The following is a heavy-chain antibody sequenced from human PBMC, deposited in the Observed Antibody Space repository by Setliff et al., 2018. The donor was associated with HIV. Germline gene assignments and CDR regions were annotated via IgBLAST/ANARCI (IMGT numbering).Heavy chain of an antibody. CDR1: GYTFTSYY. D-gene: IGHD6-13*01. V-gene: IGHV1-46*01. CDR3: ARSGRVNSAAGLGDY. CDR2: IYPSGGST. Sequence: ASVKVSCKASGYTFTSYYMHWVRQAPGQGLEWMGIIYPSGGSTSYAQKFQGRVTMTTDTSTSTAYMELRSLRSDDTAVYFCARSGRVNSAAGLGDYWGQGTLVTVSS. J-gene: IGHJ4*02.